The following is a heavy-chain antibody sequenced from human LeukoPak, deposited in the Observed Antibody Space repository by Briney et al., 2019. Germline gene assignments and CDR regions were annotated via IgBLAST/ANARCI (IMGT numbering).Heavy chain of an antibody. CDR2: INHSGST. D-gene: IGHD4-23*01. V-gene: IGHV4-34*01. J-gene: IGHJ4*02. Sequence: SETLSLTCAVYGGSFSDYYWSWIRQPPGKGLEWVGEINHSGSTNYNPSLKSRVTISVDTSKNQFSLKLGSVTAADTAVYYCARGLGGGNSICFDYWGQGPLVTVSS. CDR3: ARGLGGGNSICFDY. CDR1: GGSFSDYY.